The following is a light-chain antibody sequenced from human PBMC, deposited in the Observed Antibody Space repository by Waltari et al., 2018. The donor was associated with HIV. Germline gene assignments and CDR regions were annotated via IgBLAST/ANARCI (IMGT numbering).Light chain of an antibody. CDR3: AAWDDSLNGPV. J-gene: IGLJ2*01. V-gene: IGLV1-44*01. CDR2: SNN. CDR1: SSTIGSNT. Sequence: QSVLTQPPSASGTPGQRVTISCSGSSSTIGSNTVNWYPQLPGTAPKRLIYSNNQRPSGVPDRFSGSKSGTSASLAISGLQSEDEADYYCAAWDDSLNGPVFGGGTKLTVL.